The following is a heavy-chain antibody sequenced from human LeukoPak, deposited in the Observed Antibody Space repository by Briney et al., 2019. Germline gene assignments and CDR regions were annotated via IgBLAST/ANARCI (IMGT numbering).Heavy chain of an antibody. V-gene: IGHV3-7*01. CDR1: GFTFTAYA. CDR3: ARGRGWVDH. D-gene: IGHD3-16*01. CDR2: IHDDGIVT. Sequence: GGSLRLSCAASGFTFTAYAMSWFRQTPEKGLEWVANIHDDGIVTHYVDSVKGRFTVSRDNARNSVNLQLNSLRVEDTALYYCARGRGWVDHWGQGTLVTVSS. J-gene: IGHJ4*02.